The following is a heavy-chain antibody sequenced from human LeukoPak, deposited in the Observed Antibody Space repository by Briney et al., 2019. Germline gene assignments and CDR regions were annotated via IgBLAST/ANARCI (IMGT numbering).Heavy chain of an antibody. V-gene: IGHV4-31*03. Sequence: PSQTLSLTCTVCGGSISIGGYYWSWIRQHPGKGLEWIGYIYNSGSTYYNPSLKSRVTISVDTSKNQFSLKLSSVTAADTAVYYCARHSVTYYDFDYWGQGTLVTVSS. J-gene: IGHJ4*02. CDR2: IYNSGST. CDR1: GGSISIGGYY. D-gene: IGHD1-26*01. CDR3: ARHSVTYYDFDY.